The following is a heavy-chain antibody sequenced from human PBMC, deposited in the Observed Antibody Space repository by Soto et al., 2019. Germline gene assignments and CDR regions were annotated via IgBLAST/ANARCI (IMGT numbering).Heavy chain of an antibody. Sequence: GGSLRLSCATSGFAFSTYAMTWVRQVLGRGLEWVSTILPDEAGFYTVSVKGRFTISRDNFRGILYLQMNDLWVEDAAIYFCAKDRLPTSGQRFYFDSWGQGSLVTVSS. D-gene: IGHD2-15*01. CDR1: GFAFSTYA. V-gene: IGHV3-23*01. J-gene: IGHJ4*02. CDR3: AKDRLPTSGQRFYFDS. CDR2: ILPDEAG.